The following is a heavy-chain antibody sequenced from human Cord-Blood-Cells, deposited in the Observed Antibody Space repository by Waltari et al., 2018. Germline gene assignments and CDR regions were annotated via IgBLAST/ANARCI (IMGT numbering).Heavy chain of an antibody. CDR3: AKGATGDFDY. J-gene: IGHJ4*02. V-gene: IGHV3-30*18. CDR1: GFTFSSYG. D-gene: IGHD7-27*01. CDR2: ISYDGSNK. Sequence: QVQLVESGGGVVQPGRSLRLSCAASGFTFSSYGMHWVRQAPGKGLEWVAVISYDGSNKYYADSVKGRFTISRDNSKNTLYLQMNSRRAEDTAVYYCAKGATGDFDYWGQGTLVTVSS.